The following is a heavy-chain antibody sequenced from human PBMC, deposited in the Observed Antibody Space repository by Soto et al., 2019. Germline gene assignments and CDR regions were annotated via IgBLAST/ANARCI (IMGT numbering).Heavy chain of an antibody. V-gene: IGHV4-30-2*01. CDR3: AATPYYYYGLDV. J-gene: IGHJ6*02. D-gene: IGHD5-12*01. CDR1: GGSISTPSYS. Sequence: KTSDTLSVTCAGFGGSISTPSYSCRWIRQPPGKAPEWIGYVYHNGNAYPKQSLKSQVTISLDGAKNQFSLKMTSVTAADTGLYYCAATPYYYYGLDVWGQGTTVTVSS. CDR2: VYHNGNA.